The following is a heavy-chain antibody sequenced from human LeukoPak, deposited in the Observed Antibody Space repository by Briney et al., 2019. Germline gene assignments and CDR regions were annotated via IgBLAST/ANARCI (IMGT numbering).Heavy chain of an antibody. CDR3: ARHPRDDYGGFGLDS. Sequence: SETLSLTCTVSGGSIRANSYYWAWIRQPPRKGLEWIGTLYYNGSTYLNPSLKSRVTISVDTSRNHFSLSLNAVTAADTATYYCARHPRDDYGGFGLDSWGQGILVSVYS. D-gene: IGHD4-23*01. J-gene: IGHJ4*02. V-gene: IGHV4-39*01. CDR1: GGSIRANSYY. CDR2: LYYNGST.